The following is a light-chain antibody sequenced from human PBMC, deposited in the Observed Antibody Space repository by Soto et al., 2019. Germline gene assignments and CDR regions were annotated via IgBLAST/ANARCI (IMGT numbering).Light chain of an antibody. J-gene: IGKJ3*01. V-gene: IGKV1-39*01. CDR1: QSISSD. CDR2: AAS. Sequence: GDRFAITCWASQSISSDLSWYQQKPGKAPKRLIYAASSLQSGVPSRFSGSGSGTDFTLTISSLQPEDFATYYCQQSNSTPVTFGPGTNVDI. CDR3: QQSNSTPVT.